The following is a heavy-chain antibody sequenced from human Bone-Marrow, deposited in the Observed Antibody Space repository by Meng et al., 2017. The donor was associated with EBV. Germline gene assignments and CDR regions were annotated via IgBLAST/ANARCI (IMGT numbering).Heavy chain of an antibody. CDR2: MYYSGST. CDR3: AREGYSSGWYGY. D-gene: IGHD6-19*01. J-gene: IGHJ4*02. CDR1: GGSISSSSYY. Sequence: QVQLQESGPGLVKPSXPLSLTCIVSGGSISSSSYYWGWIRQPPGKGLEWIGSMYYSGSTYYNPSLKSRVTISVDTSKNQFSLKLSSVTAADTAVYYCAREGYSSGWYGYWGQGTLVTVSS. V-gene: IGHV4-39*07.